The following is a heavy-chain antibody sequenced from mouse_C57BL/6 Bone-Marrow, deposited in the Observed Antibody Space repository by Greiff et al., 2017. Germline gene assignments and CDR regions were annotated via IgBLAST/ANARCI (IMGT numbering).Heavy chain of an antibody. CDR3: TTAAYGYDGVAY. Sequence: LQQSGAELVRPGASVKLSCTASGFNIKDDYMHWVKQRPEQGLEWIGWIDPENGDTEYASKFQGQATITADTSSNTAYLQLSSLTSEDTAVYYCTTAAYGYDGVAYWGQGTLVTVAA. D-gene: IGHD2-2*01. CDR1: GFNIKDDY. J-gene: IGHJ3*01. V-gene: IGHV14-4*01. CDR2: IDPENGDT.